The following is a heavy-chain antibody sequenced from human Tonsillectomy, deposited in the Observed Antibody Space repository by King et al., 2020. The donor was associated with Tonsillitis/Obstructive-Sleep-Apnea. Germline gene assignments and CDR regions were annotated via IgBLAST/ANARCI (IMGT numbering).Heavy chain of an antibody. V-gene: IGHV3-21*01. Sequence: VQLVESGGGLVKPGGSLRLSCAASGFTFSSYSMNWVRQAPGKGLEWVSSISSSSSYIYYADSVKGRFTISRDNAKNSLYLQMNSLRAEDTAVYYCARHPGKSYYYNMDVWGKGTTVTVSS. D-gene: IGHD4-23*01. J-gene: IGHJ6*03. CDR2: ISSSSSYI. CDR3: ARHPGKSYYYNMDV. CDR1: GFTFSSYS.